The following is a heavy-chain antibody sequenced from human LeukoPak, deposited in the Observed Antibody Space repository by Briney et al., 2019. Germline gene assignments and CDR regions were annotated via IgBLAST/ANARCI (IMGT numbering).Heavy chain of an antibody. Sequence: PSETLSLTCAVYGGSFSGYYRNWIRQPPGKGLEWIGEINHSGSTYYNPSLKSRVTISVDTSKNQFSLKLRSVTAADTAVYYCARQKSGVHFDYWGQGTLVTVSS. CDR3: ARQKSGVHFDY. D-gene: IGHD1-26*01. CDR2: INHSGST. V-gene: IGHV4-34*01. J-gene: IGHJ4*02. CDR1: GGSFSGYY.